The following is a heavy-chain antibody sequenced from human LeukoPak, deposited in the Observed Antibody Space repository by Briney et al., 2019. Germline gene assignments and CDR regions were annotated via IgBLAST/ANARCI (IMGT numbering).Heavy chain of an antibody. D-gene: IGHD5-12*01. V-gene: IGHV1-2*02. Sequence: GASVKVSCKASGYTFTGYYMHWVRQAPGQGLEWMGWINPNSGGTNYAQKFQGRVTMTRDTSIGTAYMELSRLRSDDTAVYYCARDSPVAYAFDIWGQGTMVTVSS. CDR2: INPNSGGT. J-gene: IGHJ3*02. CDR3: ARDSPVAYAFDI. CDR1: GYTFTGYY.